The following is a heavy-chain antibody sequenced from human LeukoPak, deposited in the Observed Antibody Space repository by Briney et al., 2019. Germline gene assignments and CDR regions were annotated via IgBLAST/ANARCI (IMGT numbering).Heavy chain of an antibody. CDR3: AKEEGRTLFDY. V-gene: IGHV3-30*18. Sequence: GRSLRLSCAASGFTFSSYGMHWVRQAPGKGLEWVAVISYDGSNKYYADSVKGRFTISRDNSKNTLYLQMNSLRAEDTAVYYCAKEEGRTLFDYWGQGTLVTVSS. CDR2: ISYDGSNK. J-gene: IGHJ4*02. CDR1: GFTFSSYG.